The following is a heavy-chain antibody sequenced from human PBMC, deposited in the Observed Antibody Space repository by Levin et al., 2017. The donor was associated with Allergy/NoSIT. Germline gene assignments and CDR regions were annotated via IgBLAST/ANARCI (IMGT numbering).Heavy chain of an antibody. D-gene: IGHD4-17*01. Sequence: GGSLRLSCAASGFSFQSYSMQWVRQAPGKGLEWVSFISSSSRIICYADSVKGRFTISRDNANNSLFLQMNDLRDEDTAVYYCARDRWEDDGDTLGAEYFHDWGQGTLVTVSS. J-gene: IGHJ1*01. CDR3: ARDRWEDDGDTLGAEYFHD. CDR1: GFSFQSYS. V-gene: IGHV3-48*02. CDR2: ISSSSRII.